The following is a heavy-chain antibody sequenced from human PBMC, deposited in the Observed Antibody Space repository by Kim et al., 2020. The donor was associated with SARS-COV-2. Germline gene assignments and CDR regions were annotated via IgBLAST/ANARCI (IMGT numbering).Heavy chain of an antibody. CDR2: ISNDGSST. J-gene: IGHJ5*02. Sequence: GGSLRLSCAASGFTFSSYWMHWVRQAPGKGLVWVSRISNDGSSTFYADSVKGRFTISRNNAENTLYLQMNNLRVEDTAVYYCTRSDWFDPWGQGTLVIVSS. CDR3: TRSDWFDP. CDR1: GFTFSSYW. V-gene: IGHV3-74*01.